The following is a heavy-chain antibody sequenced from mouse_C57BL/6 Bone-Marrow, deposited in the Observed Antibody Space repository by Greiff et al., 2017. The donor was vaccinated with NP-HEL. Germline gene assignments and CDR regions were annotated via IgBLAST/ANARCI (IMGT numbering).Heavy chain of an antibody. CDR1: GYTFTDYY. V-gene: IGHV1-26*01. J-gene: IGHJ3*01. CDR3: AREDYDFLPGFAY. D-gene: IGHD2-4*01. Sequence: VQLQQSGPELVKPGASVKISCKASGYTFTDYYMNWVKQSHGKSLEWIGDISPNNGGTSYNQKFKGKATLTVDKSSSTAYMELRSLTSEDSAVYYCAREDYDFLPGFAYWGQGTLVTVSA. CDR2: ISPNNGGT.